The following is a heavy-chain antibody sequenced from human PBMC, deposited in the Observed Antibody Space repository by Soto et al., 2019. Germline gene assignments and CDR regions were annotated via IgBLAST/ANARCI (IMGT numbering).Heavy chain of an antibody. CDR1: GFSISSAA. Sequence: EVQLLESGGGLVQPGGSLRLSCTVSGFSISSAAFSWVRQTPGKGLEWVSDSSGGGGPTHYADSVKSRFTISRDNSKNTLYLQITSLRAEDTAVYYCAKNDWSVYPLGGFWGRGTLVSVSS. J-gene: IGHJ1*01. D-gene: IGHD3-3*01. CDR3: AKNDWSVYPLGGF. V-gene: IGHV3-23*01. CDR2: SSGGGGPT.